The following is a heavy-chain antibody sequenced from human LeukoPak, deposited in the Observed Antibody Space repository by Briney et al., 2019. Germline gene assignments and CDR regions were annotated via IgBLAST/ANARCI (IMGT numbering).Heavy chain of an antibody. J-gene: IGHJ4*02. CDR1: GYTFSGYY. Sequence: GASVKVSCKASGYTFSGYYMRWVRQAPGQGLEWMGWINPNSGGTNYAQKFQGRVTMTRDTSISTAYMELSRLRSDDTAVYYCARVSGGYSYGRLQELHYWGQGTLVTVSS. CDR2: INPNSGGT. D-gene: IGHD5-18*01. V-gene: IGHV1-2*02. CDR3: ARVSGGYSYGRLQELHY.